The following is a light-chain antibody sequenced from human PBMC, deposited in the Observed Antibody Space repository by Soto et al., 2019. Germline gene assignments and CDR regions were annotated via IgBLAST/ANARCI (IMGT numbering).Light chain of an antibody. CDR3: AVREDRLSGNWV. CDR1: NSNIESNY. CDR2: KDD. V-gene: IGLV1-47*01. J-gene: IGLJ3*02. Sequence: QSVLTQTPSASGTPGQRVTISCSGSNSNIESNYVYWYQQFPGTAPKVLIYKDDQRPSGVPDRFSGSKSGASASLTITGLRSEDEDDYYCAVREDRLSGNWVFGGGTKLTVL.